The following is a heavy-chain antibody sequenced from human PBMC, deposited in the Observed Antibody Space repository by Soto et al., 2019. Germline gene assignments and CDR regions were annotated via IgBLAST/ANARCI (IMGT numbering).Heavy chain of an antibody. Sequence: PGESLKISCEASGYSFTSNWIGWVRQMPGKGLEWMGIINPADSDIKYSPSFQGQVTISADKSISTVYLQWSSLQASDTAMYYCARHSRAEKGWNIRRLDYWGQGTLVTVSS. CDR2: INPADSDI. V-gene: IGHV5-51*01. D-gene: IGHD6-6*01. CDR3: ARHSRAEKGWNIRRLDY. CDR1: GYSFTSNW. J-gene: IGHJ4*02.